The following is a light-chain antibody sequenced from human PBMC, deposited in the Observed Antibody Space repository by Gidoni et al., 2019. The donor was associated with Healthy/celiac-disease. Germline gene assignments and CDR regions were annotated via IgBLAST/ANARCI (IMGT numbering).Light chain of an antibody. CDR1: QSVSSSY. V-gene: IGKV3-20*01. CDR3: QQYGSSPRVT. Sequence: EIVLTQSPGTLSLSPGERATLSCRASQSVSSSYLAWYQQKPGQAPRLLIYGASSRATGIPDRVSGSGSGTDCTLTISRLEPEDFAVYYCQQYGSSPRVTFXQXTKVEIK. J-gene: IGKJ1*01. CDR2: GAS.